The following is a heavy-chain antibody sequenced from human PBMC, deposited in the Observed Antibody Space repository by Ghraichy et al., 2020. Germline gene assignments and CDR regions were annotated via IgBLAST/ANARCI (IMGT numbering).Heavy chain of an antibody. J-gene: IGHJ5*02. CDR1: GGSFSGYY. D-gene: IGHD3-3*01. CDR3: ARGAPWRATYYDFWSAKQRPEWFDP. V-gene: IGHV4-34*01. CDR2: INLGGST. Sequence: SQTLSLTCAVYGGSFSGYYWSWIRQPPGKGLEWIGEINLGGSTNYNPSLKSRVTISVDTSKNQFSLKLSSVTAADTAVYYCARGAPWRATYYDFWSAKQRPEWFDPWGQGTLVTVSS.